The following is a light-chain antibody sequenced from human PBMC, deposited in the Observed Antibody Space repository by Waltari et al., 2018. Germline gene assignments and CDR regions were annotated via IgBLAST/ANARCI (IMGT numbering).Light chain of an antibody. J-gene: IGKJ2*03. CDR3: RQDYTTPYS. Sequence: DIQMTQSPSSLSASVGDRVTVTCRASQGISKELSWYQQKPGKAPALLIYAAFSLQTGVSSRFSGSGSGTDFTLTISSLQPEDVATYYCRQDYTTPYSFGQGTKVEIK. CDR1: QGISKE. V-gene: IGKV1-27*01. CDR2: AAF.